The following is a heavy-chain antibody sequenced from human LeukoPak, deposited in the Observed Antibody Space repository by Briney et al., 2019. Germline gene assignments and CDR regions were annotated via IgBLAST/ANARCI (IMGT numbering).Heavy chain of an antibody. J-gene: IGHJ4*02. D-gene: IGHD4-17*01. Sequence: GGSLRLSCAASGFTFSSYSMNWVRQAPGKGLEWVSSISSSSSYIYYADSVKGRFTISRDNAKNSLYLQMNSLRAEDTAVYYCARVYGDYGVGFDHRGQGTLVTVSS. CDR1: GFTFSSYS. CDR3: ARVYGDYGVGFDH. V-gene: IGHV3-21*01. CDR2: ISSSSSYI.